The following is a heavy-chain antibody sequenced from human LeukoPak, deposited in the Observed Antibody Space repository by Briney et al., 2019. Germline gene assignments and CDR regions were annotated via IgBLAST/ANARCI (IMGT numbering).Heavy chain of an antibody. Sequence: SETLSLTCTVSGGSISSYYWSWIRQPPGKGLEWIGYIYYSGSTNYNPSLKSRVTISVDTSKNQFSLKLSSVTAADTAVYYCARSIAVAGTLISPPYWYFDLWGRGTPVTVSS. J-gene: IGHJ2*01. V-gene: IGHV4-59*01. CDR1: GGSISSYY. CDR3: ARSIAVAGTLISPPYWYFDL. CDR2: IYYSGST. D-gene: IGHD6-19*01.